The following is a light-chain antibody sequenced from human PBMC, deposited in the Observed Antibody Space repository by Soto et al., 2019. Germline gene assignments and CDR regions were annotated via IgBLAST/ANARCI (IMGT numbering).Light chain of an antibody. CDR1: QSVSSSY. J-gene: IGKJ4*01. CDR2: GAS. V-gene: IGKV3-20*01. Sequence: SRSTMNLSPGERATLSCRASQSVSSSYLAWYQQKPGQAPRLLIYGASSRATGIPDRFSGSGSGTDFTLTISRLEPEDFAVYYCQQYGSSPLLTFGGGTKVDIK. CDR3: QQYGSSPLLT.